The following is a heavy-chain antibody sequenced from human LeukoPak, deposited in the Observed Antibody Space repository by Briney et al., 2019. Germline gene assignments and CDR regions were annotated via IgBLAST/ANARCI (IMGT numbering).Heavy chain of an antibody. CDR1: GFTFSSRG. CDR2: IKEDGSER. J-gene: IGHJ4*02. CDR3: ARDLGYCTNGACHTRFDY. D-gene: IGHD2-8*01. V-gene: IGHV3-7*03. Sequence: PGGSLRLSCAASGFTFSSRGMHWVRQTPGKGLEWVASIKEDGSERQYVDSVKGRFSISRDNTKGSLFLQLNSLRAEDTAVYYCARDLGYCTNGACHTRFDYWGQGTLVTVSS.